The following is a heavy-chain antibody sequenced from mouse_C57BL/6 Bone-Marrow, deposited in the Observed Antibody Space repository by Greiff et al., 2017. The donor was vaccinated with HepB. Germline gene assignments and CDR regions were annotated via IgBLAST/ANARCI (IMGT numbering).Heavy chain of an antibody. CDR3: GGFFYAMDY. Sequence: VQLQQSGAELVRPGTSVKVSCKASGYAFTNYLIEWVKQRPGQGLEWIGVINPGSGGTNYNQKFKGKATLTVDKSSSTAYMQLSSLTSEDSAVYYCGGFFYAMDYWGQGTSVTVSS. V-gene: IGHV1-54*01. J-gene: IGHJ4*01. D-gene: IGHD1-2*01. CDR1: GYAFTNYL. CDR2: INPGSGGT.